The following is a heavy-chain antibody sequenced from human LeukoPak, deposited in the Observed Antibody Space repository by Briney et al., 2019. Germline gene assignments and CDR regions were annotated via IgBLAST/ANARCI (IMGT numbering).Heavy chain of an antibody. CDR2: ISLNGGSR. J-gene: IGHJ4*02. CDR3: AKHGLPLVVISAPLDY. CDR1: GFTFDEYG. Sequence: GGSLRLSCAASGFTFDEYGMSWVRQPPGKGLEWVSGISLNGGSRGYADSVKGRFTISRDNAKNSLYLQMNSLRAEDTALYYCAKHGLPLVVISAPLDYWGQGTLVTVAS. V-gene: IGHV3-20*04. D-gene: IGHD2-15*01.